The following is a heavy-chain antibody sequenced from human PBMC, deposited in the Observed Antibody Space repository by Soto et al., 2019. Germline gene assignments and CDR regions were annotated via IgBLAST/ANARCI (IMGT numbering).Heavy chain of an antibody. Sequence: SGPTLVNPTQTLTLTCTFSGFSLSTSGGGVGWIRQPPGKALEWLALIYWDDDTRYSPSLRSRLAVTKDTSKNQVVLTILDMDPEDTATYYCAHRQGSGPYFPYWGQGTLVTVS. CDR3: AHRQGSGPYFPY. D-gene: IGHD3-10*01. CDR1: GFSLSTSGGG. V-gene: IGHV2-5*02. CDR2: IYWDDDT. J-gene: IGHJ4*02.